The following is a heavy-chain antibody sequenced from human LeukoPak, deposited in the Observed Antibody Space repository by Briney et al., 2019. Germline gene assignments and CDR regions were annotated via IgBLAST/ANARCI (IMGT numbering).Heavy chain of an antibody. J-gene: IGHJ4*02. CDR1: QFTFSSYW. D-gene: IGHD2-21*01. CDR2: IKEDGSKT. Sequence: GGSLRLSCAASQFTFSSYWMSWVRQAPGKGLEWVANIKEDGSKTYYVDSVKGRFTISRDNAKNSLYLQMNSLRAEDTALYYCARYVIALDYWGQGTLVTVSS. V-gene: IGHV3-7*03. CDR3: ARYVIALDY.